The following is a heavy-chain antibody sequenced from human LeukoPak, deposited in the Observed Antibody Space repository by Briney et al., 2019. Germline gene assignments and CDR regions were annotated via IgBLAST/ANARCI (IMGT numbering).Heavy chain of an antibody. CDR3: AKDIGYYYDSSGYFHY. J-gene: IGHJ4*02. CDR2: ISWNSGSI. D-gene: IGHD3-22*01. V-gene: IGHV3-9*01. Sequence: GGSLRLSCAASGFTFDDYAKPWVRQAPGKGLEWVSGISWNSGSIGYADSVKGRFTISRDNAKNSLYLQMNSLRAEDTALYYCAKDIGYYYDSSGYFHYWGQGTLVTVSS. CDR1: GFTFDDYA.